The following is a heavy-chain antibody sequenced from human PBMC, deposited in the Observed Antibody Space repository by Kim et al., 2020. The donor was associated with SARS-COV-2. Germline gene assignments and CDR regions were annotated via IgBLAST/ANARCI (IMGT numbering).Heavy chain of an antibody. CDR1: GYTLTELS. V-gene: IGHV1-24*01. J-gene: IGHJ4*02. CDR3: ATASSRIGSSGYYYY. Sequence: ASVKVSCKVSGYTLTELSMHWVRQAPGKGLEWMGGFDPEDGETIYAQKFQGRVTMTEDTSTDTAYMELSSLRSEDTAVYYCATASSRIGSSGYYYYWGQGTLVTVSS. CDR2: FDPEDGET. D-gene: IGHD3-22*01.